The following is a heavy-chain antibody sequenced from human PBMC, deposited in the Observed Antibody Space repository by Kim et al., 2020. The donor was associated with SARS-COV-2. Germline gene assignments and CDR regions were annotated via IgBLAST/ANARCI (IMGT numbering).Heavy chain of an antibody. CDR2: IYYSGST. V-gene: IGHV4-39*07. CDR3: ARERRITMVRGVTFYFCGMDV. D-gene: IGHD3-10*01. CDR1: GGSISSSSYY. J-gene: IGHJ6*02. Sequence: SETLSLTCTVSGGSISSSSYYWGWIRQPPGKGLEWIGSIYYSGSTYYNPSLKSRVTISVDTSKNQFSLKLSSVTAADTAVYYCARERRITMVRGVTFYFCGMDVWCQGTTVTVSS.